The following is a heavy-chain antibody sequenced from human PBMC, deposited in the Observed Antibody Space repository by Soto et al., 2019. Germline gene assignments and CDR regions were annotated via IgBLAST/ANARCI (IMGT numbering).Heavy chain of an antibody. J-gene: IGHJ5*02. V-gene: IGHV3-23*01. CDR1: GFTFKDFA. CDR2: ISYTITNT. Sequence: PGGSLRLSCAASGFTFKDFAMSWVRQAPGKGLEWVSTISYTITNTYYADSVKGRFTISRDNFKKMLHLQMNSLRAEDTATYYCAKNMAGPADWLDPWGQGTLVTVSS. D-gene: IGHD6-19*01. CDR3: AKNMAGPADWLDP.